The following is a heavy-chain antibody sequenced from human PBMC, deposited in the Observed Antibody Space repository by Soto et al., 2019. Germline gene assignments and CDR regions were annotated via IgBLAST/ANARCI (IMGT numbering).Heavy chain of an antibody. CDR2: MNPNSGNT. CDR1: GYTFTSYD. CDR3: AGGMVRDYYYGMDV. V-gene: IGHV1-8*01. Sequence: QVKLVQSGAEVKKPGASVKVSCKASGYTFTSYDINWVRQATGQGLEWMGWMNPNSGNTGYAQKFQGRVTMTRNTSISTAYMELSSLRSEDTAVYYCAGGMVRDYYYGMDVWGQGTTVTVSS. D-gene: IGHD3-10*01. J-gene: IGHJ6*02.